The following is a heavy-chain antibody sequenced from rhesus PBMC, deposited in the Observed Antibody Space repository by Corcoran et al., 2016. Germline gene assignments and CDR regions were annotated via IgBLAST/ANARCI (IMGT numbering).Heavy chain of an antibody. D-gene: IGHD1-14*01. CDR3: LRDWGAERY. CDR2: ISVASGST. J-gene: IGHJ4*01. CDR1: GGSISNNY. Sequence: LQLQESGPGLVKLSETLSLTCAVSGGSISNNYWSWSRQPPGKGLEWIGRISVASGSTDYNPSLKSRVTISTDASKNQVSLKLSSVTAADTAVYYCLRDWGAERYWGQGVLVTVSS. V-gene: IGHV4-173*01.